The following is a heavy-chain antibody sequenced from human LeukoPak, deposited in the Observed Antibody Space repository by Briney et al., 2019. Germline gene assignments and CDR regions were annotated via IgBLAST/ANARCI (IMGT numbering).Heavy chain of an antibody. CDR3: AKVKTAAITMVRGVRPSGNYFDY. Sequence: GASVKVSCKASGYTFTSYGITWVRQAPGQGLEWMGWISAYNGHTKYAQKVQGRVTMTTDTSTSTAYMELRSLRSDDAAVYYCAKVKTAAITMVRGVRPSGNYFDYWGQGTLVTVSS. CDR1: GYTFTSYG. D-gene: IGHD3-10*01. V-gene: IGHV1-18*01. CDR2: ISAYNGHT. J-gene: IGHJ4*02.